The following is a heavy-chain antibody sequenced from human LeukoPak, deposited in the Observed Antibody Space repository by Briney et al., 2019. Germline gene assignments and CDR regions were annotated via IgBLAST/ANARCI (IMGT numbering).Heavy chain of an antibody. CDR2: ISAYNGNT. J-gene: IGHJ4*02. D-gene: IGHD6-13*01. CDR1: GYTFTSYG. CDR3: ARDAGSIAAAGSLSDY. V-gene: IGHV1-18*01. Sequence: GASVKVSCKASGYTFTSYGIIWVRQAPGQGLEWMGWISAYNGNTNYAQKLQGRVTMTTDTSTSTAYMELRSLRSDDTAVYYCARDAGSIAAAGSLSDYWGQGTLVTVSS.